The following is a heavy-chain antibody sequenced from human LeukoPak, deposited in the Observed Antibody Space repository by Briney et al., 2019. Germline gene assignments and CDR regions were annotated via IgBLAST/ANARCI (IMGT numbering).Heavy chain of an antibody. Sequence: PSETLSLTCTVSGGSISGSSYYWGWIRQPPGKGLEWIGSIYYSGSTYYNPSLKSRVTISVDTSKNQFSLKLSSVTAADTAVYYCARHRKYYDILTGYYEGAFDIWGQGTMLTVSS. V-gene: IGHV4-39*01. CDR1: GGSISGSSYY. D-gene: IGHD3-9*01. CDR2: IYYSGST. J-gene: IGHJ3*02. CDR3: ARHRKYYDILTGYYEGAFDI.